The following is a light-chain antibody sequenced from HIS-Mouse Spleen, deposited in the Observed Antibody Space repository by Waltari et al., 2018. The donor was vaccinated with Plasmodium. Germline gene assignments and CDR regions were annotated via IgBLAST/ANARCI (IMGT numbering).Light chain of an antibody. V-gene: IGLV1-40*01. CDR3: QSYDSSLSGVV. CDR2: GSG. CDR1: SSNIGAGYV. Sequence: QSVLTQPPSVSGAPGQSVTISCTWSSSNIGAGYVVYCYQQLPGTAPTLRIYGSGKRPSGVPGRYSGSRYGTSASRAITGLQAEVEADYYCQSYDSSLSGVVFGGGTKLIVL. J-gene: IGLJ2*01.